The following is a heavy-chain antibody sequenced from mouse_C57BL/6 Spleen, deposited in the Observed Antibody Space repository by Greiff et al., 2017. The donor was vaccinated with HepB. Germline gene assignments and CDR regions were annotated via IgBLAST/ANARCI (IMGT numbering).Heavy chain of an antibody. CDR1: GYTFTDYY. CDR2: INPNNGGT. CDR3: ARENGYGDGMDY. V-gene: IGHV1-26*01. Sequence: EVQLQQSGPELVKPGASVKISCKASGYTFTDYYMNWVKQSHGKSLEWIGDINPNNGGTSYNQKFKGKATLTVDKSSSTAYMELRSLTSEDSAVYYCARENGYGDGMDYWGQGASVTVSS. J-gene: IGHJ4*01. D-gene: IGHD2-2*01.